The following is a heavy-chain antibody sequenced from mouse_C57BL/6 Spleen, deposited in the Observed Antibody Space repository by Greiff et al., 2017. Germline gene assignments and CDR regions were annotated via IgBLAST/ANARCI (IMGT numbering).Heavy chain of an antibody. Sequence: QVQLQQPGAELVKPGASVKLSCKASGYTFTSYWMHWVKQRPGQGLEWIGMIHPNSGSTNYNEKFKSKATLTVDKSSSTAYMQLSSLTSEDSAVYYCARVLVLYAMDYWGQGTSVTVSS. CDR2: IHPNSGST. J-gene: IGHJ4*01. CDR3: ARVLVLYAMDY. V-gene: IGHV1-64*01. CDR1: GYTFTSYW.